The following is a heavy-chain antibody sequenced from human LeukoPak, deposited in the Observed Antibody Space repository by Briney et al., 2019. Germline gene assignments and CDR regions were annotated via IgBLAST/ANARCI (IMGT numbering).Heavy chain of an antibody. CDR2: ISSSSSTI. J-gene: IGHJ4*02. Sequence: GGSLRLSCAASGFTFSGYSMNWVRQAPGKGLEWVSYISSSSSTIYYADSVKGRFTISRDNAKNSLYLQMNSLRDEDTAVYYCARDFYCSRTSCYAPSFDYWGQGTLVTVSS. D-gene: IGHD2-2*01. V-gene: IGHV3-48*02. CDR3: ARDFYCSRTSCYAPSFDY. CDR1: GFTFSGYS.